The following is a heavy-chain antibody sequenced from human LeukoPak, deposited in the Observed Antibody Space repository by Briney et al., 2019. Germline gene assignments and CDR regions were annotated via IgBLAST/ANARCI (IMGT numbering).Heavy chain of an antibody. CDR2: IIPIFGTA. Sequence: GASVKVSCKASGGTFSSYAISWVRQAPGQGLEWMGGIIPIFGTANYAQKFQGRVTITADESTSTAYMELSSLRSEDTAVYYCAVSTVVVPAAITYYYYGMDVWGQGTTVTVSS. V-gene: IGHV1-69*13. CDR3: AVSTVVVPAAITYYYYGMDV. D-gene: IGHD2-2*02. J-gene: IGHJ6*02. CDR1: GGTFSSYA.